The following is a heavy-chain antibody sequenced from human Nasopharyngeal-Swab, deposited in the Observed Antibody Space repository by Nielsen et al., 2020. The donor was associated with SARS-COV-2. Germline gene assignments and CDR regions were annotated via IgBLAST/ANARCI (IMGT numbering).Heavy chain of an antibody. CDR3: ARVSGYSGYDFYNWFDP. CDR1: GFTFSSYE. J-gene: IGHJ5*02. V-gene: IGHV3-48*03. Sequence: GGSLRLSCAASGFTFSSYEMNWVRQAPGKGLEWVSYISSSGSTIYYADSVKGRFTISRDNAKNSLYLQMNSLRAEDTAVYYCARVSGYSGYDFYNWFDPWGQGTLVTVSS. D-gene: IGHD5-12*01. CDR2: ISSSGSTI.